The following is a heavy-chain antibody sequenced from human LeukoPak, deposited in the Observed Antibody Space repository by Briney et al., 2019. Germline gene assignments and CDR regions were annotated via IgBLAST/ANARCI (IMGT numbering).Heavy chain of an antibody. Sequence: GGSLRLSCAASGFTFRTYAMSWVRQAPGKGLEWVSVISGSGGSTYYADSVKGRFTISRDNSKNTLYLQMNSLRAEDTAVYYCALGGATAGFDYWGQGTLVTVSS. CDR2: ISGSGGST. V-gene: IGHV3-23*01. J-gene: IGHJ4*02. CDR1: GFTFRTYA. D-gene: IGHD2-21*02. CDR3: ALGGATAGFDY.